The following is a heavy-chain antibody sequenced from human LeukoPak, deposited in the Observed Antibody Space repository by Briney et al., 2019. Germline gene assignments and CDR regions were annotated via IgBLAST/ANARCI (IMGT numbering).Heavy chain of an antibody. CDR3: AELGITMIGGV. V-gene: IGHV3-7*01. D-gene: IGHD3-10*02. CDR2: IKQDGSEK. CDR1: GFNSYW. J-gene: IGHJ6*04. Sequence: PGGFLRLSCAASGFNSYWMSWVRQAPGKGLEWVANIKQDGSEKYYVDSVKGRFTISRDNVKNSLYLQMNSLRAEDTAVYYCAELGITMIGGVWGKGTTVTISS.